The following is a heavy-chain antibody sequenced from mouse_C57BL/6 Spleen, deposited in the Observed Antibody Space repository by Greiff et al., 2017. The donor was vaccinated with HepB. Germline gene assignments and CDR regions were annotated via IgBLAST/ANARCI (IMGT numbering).Heavy chain of an antibody. J-gene: IGHJ3*01. V-gene: IGHV1-81*01. CDR2: IYPRSGNT. D-gene: IGHD2-4*01. CDR1: GYTFTSYG. CDR3: ARNYDYDGFAY. Sequence: VKLQQSGAELARPGASVKLSCKASGYTFTSYGISWVKQRTGQGLEWIGEIYPRSGNTYYNEKFKGKATLTADKSSSTAYMELRSLTSEDSAVYFCARNYDYDGFAYWGQGTLVTVSA.